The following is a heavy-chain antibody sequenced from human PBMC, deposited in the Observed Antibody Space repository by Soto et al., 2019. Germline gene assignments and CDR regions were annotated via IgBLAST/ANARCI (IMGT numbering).Heavy chain of an antibody. CDR3: ATNYGSGYRAFDY. CDR2: INPILSVS. D-gene: IGHD3-10*01. V-gene: IGHV1-69*02. J-gene: IGHJ4*02. CDR1: GDTFSFYS. Sequence: QVQLVQSGAEVQKPGSSVKVSCKASGDTFSFYSINWVRQAPGLGLEWMGRINPILSVSNYAQKFQGRVTLTADNSTSPAYMELSSLRSEDTSMYYCATNYGSGYRAFDYWGQGALVTVSS.